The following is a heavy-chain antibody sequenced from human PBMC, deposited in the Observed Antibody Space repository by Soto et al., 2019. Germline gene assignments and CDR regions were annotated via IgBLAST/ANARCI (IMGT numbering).Heavy chain of an antibody. D-gene: IGHD3-22*01. Sequence: GGSLRLSCAASGFTFSSYAMSWVRQAPGKGLEWVSAISGSGGSTYYADSVKGRFTISRDNSKNTLYLQMNSLRAEDTAVYYCAKDLVRTYYYDSSGYPFDYWGQGTLVTVYS. CDR1: GFTFSSYA. V-gene: IGHV3-23*01. J-gene: IGHJ4*02. CDR2: ISGSGGST. CDR3: AKDLVRTYYYDSSGYPFDY.